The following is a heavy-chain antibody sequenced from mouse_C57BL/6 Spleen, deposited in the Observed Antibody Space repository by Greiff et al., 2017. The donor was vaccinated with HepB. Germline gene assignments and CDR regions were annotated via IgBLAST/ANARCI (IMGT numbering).Heavy chain of an antibody. Sequence: QVQLQQPGAELVMPGASVKLSCKASGYTFTSYWMHWVKQRPGQGLEWIGEIDPSDSYTNYNQKFKGKSTLTVDKSSSTAYMQLSSLTSEDSAVYYCAIYGSSAFAYWGQGTLVTVSA. CDR1: GYTFTSYW. CDR2: IDPSDSYT. J-gene: IGHJ3*01. D-gene: IGHD1-1*01. V-gene: IGHV1-69*01. CDR3: AIYGSSAFAY.